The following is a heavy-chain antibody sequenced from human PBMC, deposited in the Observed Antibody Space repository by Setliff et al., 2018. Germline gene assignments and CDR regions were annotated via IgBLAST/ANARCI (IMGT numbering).Heavy chain of an antibody. Sequence: SVKVSCKASGDTFRSYGISWVRQAPGQGLEWMGGTIPMFGSTSYAQKFQGRVTIITDESTSTAYMELSSLRSEDTAVYYCVREGVDSRSSTDYRYYMDVWGKGTTVTVSS. CDR2: TIPMFGST. CDR3: VREGVDSRSSTDYRYYMDV. D-gene: IGHD3-22*01. J-gene: IGHJ6*03. CDR1: GDTFRSYG. V-gene: IGHV1-69*05.